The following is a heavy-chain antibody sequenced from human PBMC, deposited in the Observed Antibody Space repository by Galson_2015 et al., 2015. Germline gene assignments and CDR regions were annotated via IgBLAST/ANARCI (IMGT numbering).Heavy chain of an antibody. CDR1: GSISSSSYY. Sequence: GSISSSSYYWGWIRQPPGKGLEWIGRIYTSGSTNYNPSLKSRVTISVDTSKNQFSLKLSSVTAADTAVYYCASSDYYGSGSSGAFDIWGQGTMVTVSS. CDR3: ASSDYYGSGSSGAFDI. D-gene: IGHD3-10*01. J-gene: IGHJ3*02. CDR2: IYTSGST. V-gene: IGHV4-61*02.